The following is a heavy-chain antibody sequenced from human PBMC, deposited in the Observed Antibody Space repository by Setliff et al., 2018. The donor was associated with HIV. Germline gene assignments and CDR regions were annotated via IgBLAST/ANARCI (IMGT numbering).Heavy chain of an antibody. V-gene: IGHV3-15*01. CDR3: TTGLDN. CDR1: GFTFSRYW. CDR2: IKRKTDGGTT. J-gene: IGHJ4*02. Sequence: GSLRLSCVASGFTFSRYWMSWVRQTPGKGLEWVGRIKRKTDGGTTDYAAPVKGRFTISRDDSENTLYLQMNSLKSEDTAVYYCTTGLDNWGRGTLVTVSS.